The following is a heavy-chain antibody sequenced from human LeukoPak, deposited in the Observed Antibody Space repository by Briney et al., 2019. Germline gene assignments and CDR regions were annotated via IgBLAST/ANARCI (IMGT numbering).Heavy chain of an antibody. CDR2: ISGSGYYT. Sequence: GGSLRLSCEASGFTFGSFAMSWVRQAPGKGLEWVSGISGSGYYTYYADSVKGRVTISRDNSKNTLYIKMNRLRAEDTAVYYCAKDGSWGDYYFYFYMDVWGKGTTVTVSS. CDR1: GFTFGSFA. D-gene: IGHD3-16*01. V-gene: IGHV3-23*01. CDR3: AKDGSWGDYYFYFYMDV. J-gene: IGHJ6*03.